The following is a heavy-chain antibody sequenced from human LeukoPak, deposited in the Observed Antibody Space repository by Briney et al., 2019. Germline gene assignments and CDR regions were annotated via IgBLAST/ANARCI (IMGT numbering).Heavy chain of an antibody. CDR2: IIPIFGTA. CDR3: ARADIVVVVALNYYYGMDV. Sequence: SVKVSCKACGGTFSSYAISWVRQAPGQGLEWMGGIIPIFGTANYAQKFQGRVTITADESTSTAYMELSSLRSEDTAVYYCARADIVVVVALNYYYGMDVWGQGTTVTVSS. CDR1: GGTFSSYA. D-gene: IGHD2-15*01. J-gene: IGHJ6*02. V-gene: IGHV1-69*13.